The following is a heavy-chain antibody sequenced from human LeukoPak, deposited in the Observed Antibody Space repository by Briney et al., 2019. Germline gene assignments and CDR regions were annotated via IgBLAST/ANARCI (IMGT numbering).Heavy chain of an antibody. CDR2: VSYSGNT. CDR1: GGSISSGSYY. J-gene: IGHJ6*03. D-gene: IGHD2/OR15-2a*01. Sequence: PSQTLSLACTVSGGSISSGSYYWGWIRQSPGKGLEWIGSVSYSGNTYQNPSLKSRVTMSVDTSKNQFFLKVTPMTAADTAVYYCARTAPSTFRYYYMDVWGKGTTVTVSS. CDR3: ARTAPSTFRYYYMDV. V-gene: IGHV4-39*01.